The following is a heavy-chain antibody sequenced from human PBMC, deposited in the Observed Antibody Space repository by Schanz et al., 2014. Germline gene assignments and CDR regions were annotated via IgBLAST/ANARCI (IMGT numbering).Heavy chain of an antibody. CDR1: GFAFSVYG. Sequence: QVQLLQFGGGVVQPGRSLRLSCAASGFAFSVYGMHWVRQAPGKGPEWVAVIWSDGSTKYYADSVEGRFTISRDNSRNTLYLQMNSLRTEDTAVYYCASPSGYSDYGTYFDFWGQGTLVTVSS. CDR3: ASPSGYSDYGTYFDF. D-gene: IGHD5-12*01. V-gene: IGHV3-33*01. J-gene: IGHJ4*02. CDR2: IWSDGSTK.